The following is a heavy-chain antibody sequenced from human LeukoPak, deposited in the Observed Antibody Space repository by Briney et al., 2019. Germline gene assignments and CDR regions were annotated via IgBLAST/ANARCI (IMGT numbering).Heavy chain of an antibody. CDR3: ARDLAEYYFDY. CDR1: GGSISSGGYY. Sequence: PSETLSLTCTVSGGSISSGGYYWSWIRQPPGKGLEWIGYFYHSGSTYYNPSLKSRVTISVDRSKNQFSLKLSSVTAADTAVYYCARDLAEYYFDYWGQGTLVTVSS. V-gene: IGHV4-30-2*01. J-gene: IGHJ4*02. CDR2: FYHSGST. D-gene: IGHD1-14*01.